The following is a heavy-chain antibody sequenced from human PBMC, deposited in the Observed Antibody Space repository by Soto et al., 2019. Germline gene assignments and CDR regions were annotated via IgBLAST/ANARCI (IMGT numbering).Heavy chain of an antibody. Sequence: EVQLVESGGGLAQPGETLRLSCAASGFTLSNYAMDWVRQAPGKGLEYVSGISSNGAGTYYANSVKDRFTISRDNSNNTLYLQMGSLTPDDMGAYYCARRFHPDFYYMAVWGKGTTVTVSS. J-gene: IGHJ6*03. CDR1: GFTLSNYA. CDR3: ARRFHPDFYYMAV. CDR2: ISSNGAGT. V-gene: IGHV3-64*01. D-gene: IGHD3-16*01.